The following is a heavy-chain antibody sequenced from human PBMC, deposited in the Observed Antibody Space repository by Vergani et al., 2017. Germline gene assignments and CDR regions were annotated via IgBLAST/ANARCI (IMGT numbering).Heavy chain of an antibody. Sequence: EVHLLESGGGLVQSGGSLRLSCAASGFTFSNCAVSWVRQAPGKGLEWVSAISGSGAPTYYADSVKGRVTISRDNSKNTLYLQMNSLRVEDTAVYYCARAYGRYDWFDYWGQRTLVTVSS. CDR1: GFTFSNCA. V-gene: IGHV3-23*01. J-gene: IGHJ4*01. D-gene: IGHD1-20*01. CDR3: ARAYGRYDWFDY. CDR2: ISGSGAPT.